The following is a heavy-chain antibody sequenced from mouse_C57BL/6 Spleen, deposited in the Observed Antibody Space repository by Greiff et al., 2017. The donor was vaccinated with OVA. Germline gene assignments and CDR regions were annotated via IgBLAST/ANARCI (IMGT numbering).Heavy chain of an antibody. V-gene: IGHV1-61*01. D-gene: IGHD2-2*01. CDR1: GYTFTSYW. J-gene: IGHJ4*01. CDR3: ARKGGYYDAMDY. Sequence: VQLQESGAELVRPGSSVKLSCKASGYTFTSYWMDWVKQRPGQGLEWIGNIYPSDSETHYNQKFKDKATLTVDKSSSTAYMQLSSLTSEDSAVYYCARKGGYYDAMDYWGQGTSVTVSS. CDR2: IYPSDSET.